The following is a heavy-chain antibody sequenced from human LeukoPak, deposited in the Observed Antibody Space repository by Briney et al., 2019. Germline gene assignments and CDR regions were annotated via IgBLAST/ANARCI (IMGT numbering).Heavy chain of an antibody. Sequence: GGSLRLSCAASGFTFSSYAMSWVRQAPGKGLEWVSAISGSGGSTYYADSVKGRFTISRDNSKNTLYLQMNSLRAEDTPVYYCARSYCSGGSCYNHAFDIWGQGTMVTVSS. CDR3: ARSYCSGGSCYNHAFDI. CDR1: GFTFSSYA. V-gene: IGHV3-23*01. D-gene: IGHD2-15*01. J-gene: IGHJ3*02. CDR2: ISGSGGST.